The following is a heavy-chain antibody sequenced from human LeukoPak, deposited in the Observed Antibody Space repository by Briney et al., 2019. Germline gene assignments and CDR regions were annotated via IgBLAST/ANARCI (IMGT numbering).Heavy chain of an antibody. Sequence: SETLSLTCAVYGGSFSGYYWSWIRQPPGKGLEWIGEINHSGSTNYNPSLKSRVTISVDTSKNQFSLKLSSVTAADTAVYYCASNHDSSGKAFDYWGQGTLVTVSS. CDR2: INHSGST. V-gene: IGHV4-34*01. CDR3: ASNHDSSGKAFDY. D-gene: IGHD3-22*01. CDR1: GGSFSGYY. J-gene: IGHJ4*02.